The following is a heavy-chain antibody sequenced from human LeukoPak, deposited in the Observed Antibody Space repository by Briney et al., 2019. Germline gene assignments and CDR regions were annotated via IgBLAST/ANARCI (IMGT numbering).Heavy chain of an antibody. Sequence: ASVKVSCKASGYTFTGYYMHWVRQAPGQGLEWMGWINPNSGGTNYAQKFQGRVTMTRDTSISTAYMELSRLRSDDTAVYYCARRDFKPRYSSSSGDYIQHWGQGTQVSVSS. CDR3: ARRDFKPRYSSSSGDYIQH. CDR2: INPNSGGT. D-gene: IGHD6-6*01. J-gene: IGHJ1*01. CDR1: GYTFTGYY. V-gene: IGHV1-2*02.